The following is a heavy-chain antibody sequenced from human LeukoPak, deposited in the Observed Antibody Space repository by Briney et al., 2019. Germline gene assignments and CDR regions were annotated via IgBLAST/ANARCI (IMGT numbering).Heavy chain of an antibody. CDR1: GGSISSYY. V-gene: IGHV4-59*01. CDR3: ARETPNDYSGMDV. Sequence: SETLPLTCTVSGGSISSYYWSWIRQPPGKGLEWIGYIYYSGSTNYNPSLKSRVTISVDTSKNQFSLKLSSVTAADTAVYYCARETPNDYSGMDVWGKGTTVTISS. J-gene: IGHJ6*04. CDR2: IYYSGST.